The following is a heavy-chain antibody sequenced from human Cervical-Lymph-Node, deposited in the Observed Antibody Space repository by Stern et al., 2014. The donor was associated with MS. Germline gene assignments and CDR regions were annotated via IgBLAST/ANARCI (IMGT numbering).Heavy chain of an antibody. CDR1: GFTFSNYA. Sequence: EVQLVESGGGLVQPGGSLRLSSAPSGFTFSNYAMSWIRQAPGKGLEWISSISGSGGNTFYADSVKGRFTIFRDNSKNTLEMQMNSLRAEDSALYYCTKGFTVTGTGYGVDVWGQGTTVTVSS. CDR2: ISGSGGNT. CDR3: TKGFTVTGTGYGVDV. J-gene: IGHJ6*02. D-gene: IGHD6-19*01. V-gene: IGHV3-23*04.